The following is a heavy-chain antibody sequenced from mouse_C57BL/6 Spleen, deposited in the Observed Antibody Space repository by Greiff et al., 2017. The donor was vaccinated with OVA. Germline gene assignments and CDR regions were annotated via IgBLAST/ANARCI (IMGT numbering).Heavy chain of an antibody. Sequence: EVQVVESGGGLVKPGGSLKLSCAASGFTFSSYAMSWVRQTPEKRLEWVATISDGGSYTSYPDNVKGRFTISRDKAKNNLYLQMSHLKSEDTAMYYCAKSNRYYYAMDYWGQGTSVTVSS. V-gene: IGHV5-4*01. CDR2: ISDGGSYT. CDR3: AKSNRYYYAMDY. D-gene: IGHD2-5*01. CDR1: GFTFSSYA. J-gene: IGHJ4*01.